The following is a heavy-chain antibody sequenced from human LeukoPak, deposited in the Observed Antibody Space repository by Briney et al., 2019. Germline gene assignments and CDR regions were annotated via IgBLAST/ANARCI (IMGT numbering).Heavy chain of an antibody. D-gene: IGHD2-2*02. V-gene: IGHV3-30*03. Sequence: PGGSLRLSCAASGFTFSTYGMHWVRQAPGKGLEWVAVISYDGSNKYYADSVKGRFTISRDNSKNTLYLQMNGLRAEDTAVYYCARVYPRPWYYFDYWGQGTLVTVSS. CDR3: ARVYPRPWYYFDY. J-gene: IGHJ4*02. CDR2: ISYDGSNK. CDR1: GFTFSTYG.